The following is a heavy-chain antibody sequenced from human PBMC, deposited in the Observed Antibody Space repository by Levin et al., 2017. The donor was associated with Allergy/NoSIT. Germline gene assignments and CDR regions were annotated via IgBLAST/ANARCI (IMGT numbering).Heavy chain of an antibody. CDR2: ISYDGINT. CDR1: GFNFGNNG. D-gene: IGHD3-9*01. CDR3: AKDVGRHYDMLAGAYFFYGMDV. V-gene: IGHV3-30*18. J-gene: IGHJ6*02. Sequence: GGSLRLSCAASGFNFGNNGMHWVRQAPGKGLEWVAVISYDGINTYYADSVKGRFTVSRDNSKNTLFLQMSSLRGEDSAVSFCAKDVGRHYDMLAGAYFFYGMDVWGQGTTVTVSS.